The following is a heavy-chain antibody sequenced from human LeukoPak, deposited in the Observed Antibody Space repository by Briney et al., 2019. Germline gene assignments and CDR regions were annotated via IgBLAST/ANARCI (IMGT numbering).Heavy chain of an antibody. V-gene: IGHV3-21*01. Sequence: PGGSLRLSCAASGFTFSSYSMNWVRQAPGKGLEWVSSISSSSSYIYYADSVKGRFTISRDNAKNSLYLQMNSLRAEDTAVYYCARGSGAENSSGWYNWFDPWGQGTLVTVSS. CDR1: GFTFSSYS. CDR3: ARGSGAENSSGWYNWFDP. D-gene: IGHD6-19*01. CDR2: ISSSSSYI. J-gene: IGHJ5*02.